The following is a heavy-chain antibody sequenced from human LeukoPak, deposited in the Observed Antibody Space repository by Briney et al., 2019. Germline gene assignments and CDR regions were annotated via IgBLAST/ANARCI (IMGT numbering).Heavy chain of an antibody. V-gene: IGHV3-30*18. J-gene: IGHJ4*02. CDR1: GFTFSSYG. Sequence: GGPLRLSCAASGFTFSSYGMHWVRQAPGKGLEWVAVISYDGSNKYFADSVKGRFTISRDNSKNTLYLQMNSLRAEDTAVYYCAKSIYGSGSYVDYWGQGTLVTVSS. CDR2: ISYDGSNK. CDR3: AKSIYGSGSYVDY. D-gene: IGHD3-10*01.